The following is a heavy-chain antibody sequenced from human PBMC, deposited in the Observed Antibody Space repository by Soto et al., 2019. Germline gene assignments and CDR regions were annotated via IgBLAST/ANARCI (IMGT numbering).Heavy chain of an antibody. V-gene: IGHV3-33*01. CDR2: IWYAGSNK. D-gene: IGHD6-13*01. CDR3: VYSSSWYYFDY. Sequence: GGSLRLSCAASGFTFSSYGMHWVRQAPGKGLEWVAVIWYAGSNKYYADSVKGRFTISRDNSKNTLYLQMNSLRAEDTAAYYCVYSSSWYYFDYWGQGTLVTVSS. J-gene: IGHJ4*02. CDR1: GFTFSSYG.